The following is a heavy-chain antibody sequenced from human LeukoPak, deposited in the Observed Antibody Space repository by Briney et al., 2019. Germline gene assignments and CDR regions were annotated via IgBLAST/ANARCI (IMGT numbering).Heavy chain of an antibody. CDR3: ARDNYRDYYYYMDV. V-gene: IGHV4-4*07. CDR2: IYTSGST. CDR1: GGSISSYY. D-gene: IGHD4-11*01. J-gene: IGHJ6*03. Sequence: SQTLSLTCTVSGGSISSYYWSWIRQPAGKGLEWIGRIYTSGSTNYNPFLKSRVTMSVDTSKNQFSLKLSSVTAADTAVYYCARDNYRDYYYYMDVWGKGTTVTVSS.